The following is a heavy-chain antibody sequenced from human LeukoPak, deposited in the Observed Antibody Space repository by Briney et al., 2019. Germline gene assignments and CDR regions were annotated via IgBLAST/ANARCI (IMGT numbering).Heavy chain of an antibody. CDR1: GDSISRSNY. CDR2: THNSGST. CDR3: AQHGLGPFFDS. Sequence: SVTLSLTCAVSGDSISRSNYWSWVRQPPGKGLEWIGETHNSGSTKYNPSLKSRVTISVDKSKSELSLNLNSVTAADTAVYYCAQHGLGPFFDSWGQGTLVTVSS. J-gene: IGHJ4*02. D-gene: IGHD3-10*01. V-gene: IGHV4-4*02.